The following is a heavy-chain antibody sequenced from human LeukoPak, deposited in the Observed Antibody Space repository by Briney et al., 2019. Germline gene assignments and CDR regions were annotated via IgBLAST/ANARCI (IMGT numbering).Heavy chain of an antibody. J-gene: IGHJ4*02. CDR3: ARGQPGVAAAGNLDY. V-gene: IGHV4-59*01. Sequence: SETLSLTCTVSGGSISSYYWSWIRQPPGKGLEWIGHIYYSGSTNYNPSLKSRVTISVDTSKNQFSLKLSSVTAADTAVYYCARGQPGVAAAGNLDYWGQGTLVAVSS. CDR2: IYYSGST. D-gene: IGHD6-13*01. CDR1: GGSISSYY.